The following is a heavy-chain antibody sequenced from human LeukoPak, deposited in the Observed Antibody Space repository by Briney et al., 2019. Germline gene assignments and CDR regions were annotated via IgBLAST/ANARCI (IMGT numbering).Heavy chain of an antibody. D-gene: IGHD3-16*01. CDR1: GYTLTELS. Sequence: GASVKVSCKVSGYTLTELSMHWVRQAPGQGLEWMGWINPDSGGTNYAQKFQGRVSMTRDTSISTAYMELSRLKSDDTAVYYCARDGGLDYWGQGTLVTVSS. CDR2: INPDSGGT. J-gene: IGHJ4*02. V-gene: IGHV1-2*02. CDR3: ARDGGLDY.